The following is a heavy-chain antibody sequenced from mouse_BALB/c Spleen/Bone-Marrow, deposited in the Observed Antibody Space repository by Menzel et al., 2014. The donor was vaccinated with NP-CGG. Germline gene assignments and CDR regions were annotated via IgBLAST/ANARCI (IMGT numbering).Heavy chain of an antibody. V-gene: IGHV1-7*01. CDR1: GYTFTSYW. CDR3: ARGNPLYAMDY. J-gene: IGHJ4*01. CDR2: INPSTGYT. D-gene: IGHD2-1*01. Sequence: VQLQQSGAELAKPGASVKMSCKASGYTFTSYWMHWVKQGPGQGLEWIGYINPSTGYTDYNQKFNDKATLTADKSSSTAYMQLSSLTSKDSAVYYCARGNPLYAMDYWGQGTSVTVSS.